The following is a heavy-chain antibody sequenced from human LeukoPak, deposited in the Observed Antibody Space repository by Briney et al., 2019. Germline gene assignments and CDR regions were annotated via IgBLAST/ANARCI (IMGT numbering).Heavy chain of an antibody. D-gene: IGHD1-14*01. CDR2: IYYSGST. Sequence: SETLSLTCTVSGGSISSYYWSWIRQPPGKGLEWIGYIYYSGSTKYNPSLKSRVTISVDTSKNQFSLKLSSVTAADTAVYYCARAELSHRGYHYGMDVWGQGATVTVS. V-gene: IGHV4-59*12. CDR3: ARAELSHRGYHYGMDV. J-gene: IGHJ6*02. CDR1: GGSISSYY.